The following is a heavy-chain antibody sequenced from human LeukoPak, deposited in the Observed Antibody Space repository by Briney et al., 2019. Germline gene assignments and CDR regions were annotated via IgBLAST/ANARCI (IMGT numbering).Heavy chain of an antibody. CDR3: ARGFTIFGY. V-gene: IGHV4-61*02. CDR1: GGSISSGSYY. Sequence: SETLSLTCTVSGGSISSGSYYWSWIRQPAGKGLEWIGRIYTSGSTNYNPSLKSRVTISVDTSKNQFSLKLSSVTAADTAVYYCARGFTIFGYWGQGTLVTVSS. J-gene: IGHJ4*02. CDR2: IYTSGST. D-gene: IGHD3-3*01.